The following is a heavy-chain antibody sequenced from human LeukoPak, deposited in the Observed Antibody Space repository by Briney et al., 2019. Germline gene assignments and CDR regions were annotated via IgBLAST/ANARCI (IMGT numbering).Heavy chain of an antibody. CDR1: GGSISGYY. V-gene: IGHV4-59*01. Sequence: PSETLSLTCTVSGGSISGYYWSWIRQPPGKGLEWIGYIYYSGSTNYNPSLKSRVTISVDTSKNQFSLKLSSVTAADTAVYYCARDQGCQDPWGQGTLVTVSS. J-gene: IGHJ5*02. CDR2: IYYSGST. D-gene: IGHD2-15*01. CDR3: ARDQGCQDP.